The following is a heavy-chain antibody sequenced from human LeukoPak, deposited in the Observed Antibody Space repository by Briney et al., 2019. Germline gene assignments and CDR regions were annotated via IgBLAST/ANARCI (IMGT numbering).Heavy chain of an antibody. Sequence: SETLSLTCTVSGVSISSSSHYWGWIRQTPGKGLEWIGSLYYSGSTFYNPSLQSRVTLSVDTSKNHFSLKMNSVTAADTAVYYCAKAVAWRRFDPWGQGTLVTVSS. CDR3: AKAVAWRRFDP. V-gene: IGHV4-39*07. CDR2: LYYSGST. J-gene: IGHJ5*02. D-gene: IGHD6-19*01. CDR1: GVSISSSSHY.